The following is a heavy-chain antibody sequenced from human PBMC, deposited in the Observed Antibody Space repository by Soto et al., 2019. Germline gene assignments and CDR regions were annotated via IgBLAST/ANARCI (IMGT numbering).Heavy chain of an antibody. D-gene: IGHD5-18*01. Sequence: GASVKVSCKVSGGTFSSYVISWVRQAPGQGLEWMGGIIPIFGTANYAQKLQGRVTITADESTSTAYMELSSLRSEDTAVYYCARDRGRTRWIQLDNWFDPWGQGALVTVST. J-gene: IGHJ5*02. CDR3: ARDRGRTRWIQLDNWFDP. V-gene: IGHV1-69*13. CDR2: IIPIFGTA. CDR1: GGTFSSYV.